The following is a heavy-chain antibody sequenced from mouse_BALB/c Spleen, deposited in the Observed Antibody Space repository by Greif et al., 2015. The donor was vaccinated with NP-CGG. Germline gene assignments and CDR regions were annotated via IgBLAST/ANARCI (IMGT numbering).Heavy chain of an antibody. CDR2: ISYSGST. Sequence: EVQLHQSGPRLVKPSQTLSLTCSVTGDSITSSYWNWIRKFPGNKLEYMGYISYSGSTYYNPSLKSRISITRDTSKNXYYLQLNSVSTEDTATYYCARRGLYDYDKRVYYFDYWCQGTTLTVSS. CDR1: GDSITSSY. V-gene: IGHV3-8*02. CDR3: ARRGLYDYDKRVYYFDY. J-gene: IGHJ2*01. D-gene: IGHD2-4*01.